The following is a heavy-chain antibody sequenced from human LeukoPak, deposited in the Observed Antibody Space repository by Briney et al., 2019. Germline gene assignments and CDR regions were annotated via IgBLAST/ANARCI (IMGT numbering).Heavy chain of an antibody. CDR2: INPNSGGT. V-gene: IGHV1-2*02. D-gene: IGHD3-9*01. Sequence: ASVKVSCKASGYTFTGYYIHWVRQAPGQGLEWMGWINPNSGGTNNAQKFQGRVTMTRDTSISTAYMELSRLRSDDTAVYYCARKYDILTGQSNWFDPWGQGTLVTVSS. CDR1: GYTFTGYY. CDR3: ARKYDILTGQSNWFDP. J-gene: IGHJ5*02.